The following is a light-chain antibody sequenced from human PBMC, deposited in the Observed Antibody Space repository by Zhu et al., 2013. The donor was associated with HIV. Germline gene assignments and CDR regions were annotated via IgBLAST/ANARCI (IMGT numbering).Light chain of an antibody. V-gene: IGKV3-20*01. J-gene: IGKJ1*01. Sequence: EIVLTQSPGTLSLSPGERATLSCRASDAVTSTYFAWYQQKPGQAPRLLIYGASNRATGIPDRFSGSGSGTDFTLTISRLEPEDFAVYYCQQYNTGLDLDFGQGTKVEIK. CDR3: QQYNTGLDLD. CDR1: DAVTSTY. CDR2: GAS.